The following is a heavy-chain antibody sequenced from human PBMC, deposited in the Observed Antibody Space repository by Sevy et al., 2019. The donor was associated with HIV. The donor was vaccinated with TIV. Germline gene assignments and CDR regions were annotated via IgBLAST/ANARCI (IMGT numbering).Heavy chain of an antibody. V-gene: IGHV3-21*01. J-gene: IGHJ4*02. CDR2: ISSSSSSYK. CDR3: ARDPRTAAAGTRYFDY. D-gene: IGHD6-13*01. Sequence: GGSLRLSCAASGFTFSSYSMNWVRQAPGKGLEWVSSISSSSSSYKYYADSVKGRFTISRDNAKNSLYLQMNSLRAEDTAVYYCARDPRTAAAGTRYFDYWGQGTLVTVSS. CDR1: GFTFSSYS.